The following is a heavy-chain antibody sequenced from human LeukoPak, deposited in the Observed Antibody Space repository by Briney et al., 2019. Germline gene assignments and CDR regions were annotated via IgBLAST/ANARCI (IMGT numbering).Heavy chain of an antibody. CDR3: GSAIPDQLLLPPDY. D-gene: IGHD2-2*01. V-gene: IGHV1-8*01. J-gene: IGHJ4*02. CDR1: GYTFTSYD. CDR2: MNPNSGNT. Sequence: ASVKVSCKASGYTFTSYDINWVRQATGQGLEWMGWMNPNSGNTGYAQKFQGRVTMTRNTSISTAYIELSSLRSEHTAVYCCGSAIPDQLLLPPDYWGQGTLVTVSS.